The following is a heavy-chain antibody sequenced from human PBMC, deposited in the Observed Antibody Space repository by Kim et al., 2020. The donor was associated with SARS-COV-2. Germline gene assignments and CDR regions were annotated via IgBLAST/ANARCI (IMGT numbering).Heavy chain of an antibody. J-gene: IGHJ4*02. V-gene: IGHV1-18*01. CDR2: NT. Sequence: NTNYAQKFQGRVTMTTDTTTSTAYMGLRSLRSDDTAVYYCARDLFSGEIDYWGQGTLVTVSS. D-gene: IGHD3-10*01. CDR3: ARDLFSGEIDY.